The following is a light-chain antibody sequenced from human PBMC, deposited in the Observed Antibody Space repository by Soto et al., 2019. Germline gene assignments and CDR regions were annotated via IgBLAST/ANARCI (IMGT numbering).Light chain of an antibody. CDR1: SSIIGAGYD. V-gene: IGLV1-40*01. Sequence: QSVLTQPPSVSGAPGQRVTISCTGSSSIIGAGYDVHWYQQLPGTAPKLLIYGNSNRPSGVPDRFSGSKSGTSASLAITGLQAEDEADYYCQSYDSSLSVRYVFGTGTKVTVL. J-gene: IGLJ1*01. CDR2: GNS. CDR3: QSYDSSLSVRYV.